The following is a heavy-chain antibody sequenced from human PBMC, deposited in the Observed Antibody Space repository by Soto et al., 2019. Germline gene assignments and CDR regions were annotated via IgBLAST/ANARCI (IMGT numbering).Heavy chain of an antibody. J-gene: IGHJ6*03. CDR1: GCTFSSYS. CDR2: ISSSSSYI. CDR3: ARALGATYYYYYYMDV. D-gene: IGHD3-16*01. V-gene: IGHV3-21*01. Sequence: GSLRLSGAGSGCTFSSYSMNWVRQAPGKGLEWVSSISSSSSYIYYADSVKGRFTISRDNAKNSLYLQMNSLRAEDTAVYYCARALGATYYYYYYMDVWGKGTTVTVS.